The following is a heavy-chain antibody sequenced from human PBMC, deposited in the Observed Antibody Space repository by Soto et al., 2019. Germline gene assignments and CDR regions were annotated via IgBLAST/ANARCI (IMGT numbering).Heavy chain of an antibody. CDR3: VRRYRSGWWWYFDY. Sequence: SETLSLTCTVSGGSISSSSYYWGWIRQPPGKGLEWIGSIDYSGSTYYNPSLKSRVTISVDTSKNQFSLKLSSVTAADPAVYYCVRRYRSGWWWYFDYWGQGTLVTVSS. J-gene: IGHJ4*02. CDR2: IDYSGST. V-gene: IGHV4-39*01. D-gene: IGHD6-19*01. CDR1: GGSISSSSYY.